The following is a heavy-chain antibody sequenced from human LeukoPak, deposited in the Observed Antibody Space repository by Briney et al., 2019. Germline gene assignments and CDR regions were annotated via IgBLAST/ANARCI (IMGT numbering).Heavy chain of an antibody. J-gene: IGHJ6*03. Sequence: GGSLRLSCAASGFTFSSYWMHWVRQAPGKGLVWVSRIKSDGSTNYADSVKGRFTISRDNSKNTLYLQMNSLRAEDTAVYYCAKDSRGNSYYMDVWGKGTTVTVSS. D-gene: IGHD2/OR15-2a*01. V-gene: IGHV3-74*01. CDR3: AKDSRGNSYYMDV. CDR2: IKSDGST. CDR1: GFTFSSYW.